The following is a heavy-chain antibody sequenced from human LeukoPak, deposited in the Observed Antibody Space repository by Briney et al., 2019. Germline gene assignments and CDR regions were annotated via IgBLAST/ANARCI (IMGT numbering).Heavy chain of an antibody. CDR2: ISYDGSNK. J-gene: IGHJ3*02. Sequence: SGGSLRLSCAASGFTFSSYGTHWVRQAPGKGLEWVAVISYDGSNKYYADSVKGRFTISRDNSKNTLYLQMNSLRAEDTAVYYCAKDRYAFDIWGQGTMVTVSS. V-gene: IGHV3-30*18. D-gene: IGHD3-16*02. CDR3: AKDRYAFDI. CDR1: GFTFSSYG.